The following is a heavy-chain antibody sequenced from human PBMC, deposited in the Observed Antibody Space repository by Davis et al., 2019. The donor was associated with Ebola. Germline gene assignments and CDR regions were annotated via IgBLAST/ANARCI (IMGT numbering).Heavy chain of an antibody. D-gene: IGHD3-3*01. V-gene: IGHV3-21*01. J-gene: IGHJ4*02. CDR3: ARDSFVILEWSEYYFDY. Sequence: GESLKISCAASGFTFSSYSMNWVRQAPGKGLEWVSSISSSSSYIYYADSVKGRFTISRDNAKNSLYLQMNSLRAEDTAVYYCARDSFVILEWSEYYFDYWGQGTLVTVSS. CDR2: ISSSSSYI. CDR1: GFTFSSYS.